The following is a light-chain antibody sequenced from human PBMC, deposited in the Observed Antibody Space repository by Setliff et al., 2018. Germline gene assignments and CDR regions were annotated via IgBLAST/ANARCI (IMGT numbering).Light chain of an antibody. V-gene: IGLV2-11*01. CDR3: CSYAGSYTYV. CDR1: SSDVGGYNS. Sequence: QSALTQPASVSGSPGQSITISCTGTSSDVGGYNSVSWYQQHPGKAPKLMIYDVSKRPSGVPDRFSGSKSGNTASLTISGLQAEDEADYYCCSYAGSYTYVFGTGTKGTV. CDR2: DVS. J-gene: IGLJ1*01.